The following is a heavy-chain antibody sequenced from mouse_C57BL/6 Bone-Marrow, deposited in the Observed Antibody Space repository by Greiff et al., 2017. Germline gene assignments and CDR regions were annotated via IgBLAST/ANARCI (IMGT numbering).Heavy chain of an antibody. J-gene: IGHJ2*01. CDR1: GYTFTDYN. Sequence: EVQVVESGPELVKPGASVKIPCKASGYTFTDYNMDWVKQSHGKSLEWIGDINPNNGGTIYNQKFKGKATLTVDKSSSTAYMELRSLTSEDTAVYYFPYDLYYFDYWGQGTTLTVSS. V-gene: IGHV1-18*01. D-gene: IGHD2-4*01. CDR3: PYDLYYFDY. CDR2: INPNNGGT.